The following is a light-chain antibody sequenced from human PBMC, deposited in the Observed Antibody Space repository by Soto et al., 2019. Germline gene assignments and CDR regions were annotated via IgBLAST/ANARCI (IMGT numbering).Light chain of an antibody. CDR3: QSYDSSLSAWV. Sequence: QSALTQPPSVSGAPGQRVTISCTGSSSNIGAGYDVHWYQQLPGTAPKLLIYGNNNRPSGVPDRFSGSKSATSASLAITGLQAEDEADYYCQSYDSSLSAWVFGGGTKLTVL. V-gene: IGLV1-40*01. CDR2: GNN. CDR1: SSNIGAGYD. J-gene: IGLJ3*02.